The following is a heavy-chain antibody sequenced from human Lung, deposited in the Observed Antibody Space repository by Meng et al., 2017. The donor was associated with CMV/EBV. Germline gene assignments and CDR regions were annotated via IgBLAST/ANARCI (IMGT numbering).Heavy chain of an antibody. CDR2: INPSGGST. Sequence: GESXKISCKASGYTFTSYYMHWVRQAPGQGLEWMGIINPSGGSTSYSQKYQGRVTMTRDTSTSTVYMELSSLRSEDTAVYYCARDLAAAGTGSGWVYYYYCMDDWGQGXTVTVSS. J-gene: IGHJ6*02. CDR1: GYTFTSYY. V-gene: IGHV1-46*01. D-gene: IGHD6-13*01. CDR3: ARDLAAAGTGSGWVYYYYCMDD.